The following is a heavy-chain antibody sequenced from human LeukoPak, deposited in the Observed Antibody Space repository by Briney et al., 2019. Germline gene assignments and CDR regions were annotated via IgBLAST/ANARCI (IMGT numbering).Heavy chain of an antibody. CDR2: ISSSSSYI. J-gene: IGHJ6*04. V-gene: IGHV3-21*01. D-gene: IGHD3-10*01. Sequence: KPGGSLRLSCAASGFTFSSYSMNWVRQAPGKGLEWVSSISSSSSYIYYADSVKGRFTISRDNAKNSLYLQMNSLRAEDTAVYYCARGAMVRGAPLYYYYYGMDVWGKGTTVTVSS. CDR1: GFTFSSYS. CDR3: ARGAMVRGAPLYYYYYGMDV.